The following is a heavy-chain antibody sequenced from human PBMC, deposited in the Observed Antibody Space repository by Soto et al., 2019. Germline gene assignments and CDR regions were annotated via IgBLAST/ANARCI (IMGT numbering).Heavy chain of an antibody. Sequence: QVQLVQSGAEVKKPGASVKVSCKASGYTFTSYGISWVRQAPGQGLEWMGWISAYNGNTKYAPKRQTSATMXTDTSTSTAYMELRSLRSDDTAVYYCAREPNYFDYWGQGTLVTVSS. CDR3: AREPNYFDY. CDR2: ISAYNGNT. CDR1: GYTFTSYG. V-gene: IGHV1-18*01. J-gene: IGHJ4*02.